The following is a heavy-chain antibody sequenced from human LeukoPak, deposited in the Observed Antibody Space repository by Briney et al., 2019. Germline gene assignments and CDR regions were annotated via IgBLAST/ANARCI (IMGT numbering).Heavy chain of an antibody. V-gene: IGHV3-74*01. CDR3: PRVTSEASFDY. CDR2: INSDGSST. CDR1: GFTFSSYW. Sequence: GGSLRLSRAASGFTFSSYWMHWVRQAPGKGLVWVSRINSDGSSTSYADSVKGRFTISRDNAKNTLYLQMNSLRADDTAVYYCPRVTSEASFDYWGQGTLVIVSS. J-gene: IGHJ4*02.